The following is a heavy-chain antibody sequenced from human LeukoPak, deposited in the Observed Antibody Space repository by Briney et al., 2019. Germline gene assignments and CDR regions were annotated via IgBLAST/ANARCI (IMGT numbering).Heavy chain of an antibody. Sequence: GASVKASCKASGYTFTGYYMHWVRQAPGQGLEWMGWINPNSGGTNYAQKFQGRVTMTRDTSISTAYMELSRLRSDDTAVYYCASESSSWETGESNWFDPWGQGTLVTVSS. CDR2: INPNSGGT. CDR1: GYTFTGYY. D-gene: IGHD6-13*01. CDR3: ASESSSWETGESNWFDP. J-gene: IGHJ5*02. V-gene: IGHV1-2*02.